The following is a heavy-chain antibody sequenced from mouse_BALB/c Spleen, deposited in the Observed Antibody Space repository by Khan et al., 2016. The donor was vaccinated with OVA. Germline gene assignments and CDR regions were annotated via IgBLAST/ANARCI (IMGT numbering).Heavy chain of an antibody. CDR2: INTYTGEP. CDR1: GYTLTNYG. CDR3: ARSNGNYWFAY. D-gene: IGHD2-1*01. J-gene: IGHJ3*01. Sequence: QIQLVQSGPELKKPGETVKISCKASGYTLTNYGMNWVKQAPGKGLKWMGWINTYTGEPTYAEDFKGRIAFSLDTSASTAYLQINNLKNEDTATYFCARSNGNYWFAYWGRGTLVTVSA. V-gene: IGHV9-3-1*01.